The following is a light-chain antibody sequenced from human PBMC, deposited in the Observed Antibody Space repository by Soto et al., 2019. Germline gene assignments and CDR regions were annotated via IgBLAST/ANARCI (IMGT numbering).Light chain of an antibody. Sequence: NFLLTQPHSVSESPGKTVTISCTPSSGSLANNYVQWYQQRPGSAPTTVIYEDNQRPSEVPDRFSGSIDSSSNSASLTISGLKTEDEADYYCQSNNSSTQDVVFSGGTKLTVL. V-gene: IGLV6-57*04. CDR2: EDN. CDR1: SGSLANNY. CDR3: QSNNSSTQDVV. J-gene: IGLJ2*01.